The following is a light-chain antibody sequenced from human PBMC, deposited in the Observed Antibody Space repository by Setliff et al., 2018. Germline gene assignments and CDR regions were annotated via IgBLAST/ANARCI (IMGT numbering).Light chain of an antibody. CDR3: TSYAGSNNYV. CDR1: SSDVGGYKY. Sequence: LTQPPSASGSPGQSVTISCTGTSSDVGGYKYVSWFQQHPGKAPKLMIYEVTKRPSGVPDRFSGSKSGNTASPTVSVLQAEDEADYYCTSYAGSNNYVFGTGTKVTV. CDR2: EVT. V-gene: IGLV2-8*01. J-gene: IGLJ1*01.